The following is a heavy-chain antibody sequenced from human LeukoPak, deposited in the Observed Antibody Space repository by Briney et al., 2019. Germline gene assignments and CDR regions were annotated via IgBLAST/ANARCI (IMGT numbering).Heavy chain of an antibody. Sequence: EASVKVSCKASGHTSTDCYMHWVRQAPGQGLEWMGWINPDSGGTNYAQKFQGRVTMTRDTSVSTAYMDLSSLRSDDTAVYYCARRYCSSTTCYVDYWGQGTLVTVSS. CDR1: GHTSTDCY. V-gene: IGHV1-2*02. J-gene: IGHJ4*02. CDR2: INPDSGGT. CDR3: ARRYCSSTTCYVDY. D-gene: IGHD2-2*01.